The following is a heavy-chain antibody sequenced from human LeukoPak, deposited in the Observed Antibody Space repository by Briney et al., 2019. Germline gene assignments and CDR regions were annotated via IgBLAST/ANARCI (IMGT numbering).Heavy chain of an antibody. CDR3: VGGYGRGYLD. J-gene: IGHJ3*01. CDR1: GGSISSSSYY. CDR2: IYYSGST. Sequence: SETLSLTCTVSGGSISSSSYYWGWIRQPPGKGLEWIGSIYYSGSTYYNPSLKSRVTISVDTSKNQFSLKLSSVTAADTAVYYCVGGYGRGYLDWGQGTMVTVSS. D-gene: IGHD3-3*01. V-gene: IGHV4-39*07.